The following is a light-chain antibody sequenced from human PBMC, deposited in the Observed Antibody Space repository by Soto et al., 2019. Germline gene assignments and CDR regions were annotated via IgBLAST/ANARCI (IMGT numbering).Light chain of an antibody. V-gene: IGLV2-14*03. CDR1: SSDVGGYNY. CDR2: DVS. J-gene: IGLJ3*02. Sequence: QSVLTQPASVSGSPGQSITISCTGTSSDVGGYNYVSWYQQHPGKAPKLIIYDVSNRPSGVSDRFSGSKSGNTASLTISGLQAEDEADYYCSSYTSNNTPVFGGGTKVTVL. CDR3: SSYTSNNTPV.